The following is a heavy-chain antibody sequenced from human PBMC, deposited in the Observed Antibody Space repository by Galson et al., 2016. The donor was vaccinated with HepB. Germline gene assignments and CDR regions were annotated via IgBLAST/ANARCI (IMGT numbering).Heavy chain of an antibody. J-gene: IGHJ4*02. Sequence: SLRLSCAASGFSFNTYGMHWVRQAPGKGLEWVALIWYDGSKKYYVDSVKGRFTISGNNSQNTLYLQMNSLRAEDTAVYYCARFGTGLDYWGQGTLVTVSS. CDR3: ARFGTGLDY. V-gene: IGHV3-33*01. D-gene: IGHD3/OR15-3a*01. CDR2: IWYDGSKK. CDR1: GFSFNTYG.